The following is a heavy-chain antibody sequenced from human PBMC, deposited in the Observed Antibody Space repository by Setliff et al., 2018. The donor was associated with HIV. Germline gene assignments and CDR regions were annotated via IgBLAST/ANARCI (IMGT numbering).Heavy chain of an antibody. D-gene: IGHD6-19*01. CDR2: INAGNGNT. CDR1: GDTVTGHS. CDR3: ARSRSGWSSPFDY. J-gene: IGHJ4*02. Sequence: ASVKVSCKAFGDTVTGHSMHWVRQAPGQRLEWMGWINAGNGNTKYSQKFQGRVTITRDTSASTAYMELSSLRSEDTAVYYCARSRSGWSSPFDYGGQGTLVTVS. V-gene: IGHV1-3*01.